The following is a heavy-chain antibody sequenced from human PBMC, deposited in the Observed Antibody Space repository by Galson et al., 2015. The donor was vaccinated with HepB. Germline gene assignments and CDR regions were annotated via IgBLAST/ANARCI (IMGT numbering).Heavy chain of an antibody. V-gene: IGHV3-21*01. CDR2: ISSSSDYI. J-gene: IGHJ4*02. D-gene: IGHD1-26*01. CDR3: AREGGSVDS. CDR1: EFTFSSYS. Sequence: SLRLSCAASEFTFSSYSMNWVRQAPGKGLEWVSSISSSSDYIHYADSAKGRFTISRDNAKNSLYLQMNSLRTEDTAVYYCAREGGSVDSWGQGTLVTVSS.